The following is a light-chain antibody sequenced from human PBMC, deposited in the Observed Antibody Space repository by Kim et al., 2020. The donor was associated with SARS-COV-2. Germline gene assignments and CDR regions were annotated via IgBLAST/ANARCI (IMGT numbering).Light chain of an antibody. Sequence: SSVKLPCPLSSGHSSYIVAWHQQQPGKAPRYLMKLEGSGSYNKGSGVPDRFSGSSSGADRYLTISNLQSVDEADYYCETWDSNSVVFGGGTKLTVL. J-gene: IGLJ2*01. CDR1: SGHSSYI. CDR2: LEGSGSY. CDR3: ETWDSNSVV. V-gene: IGLV4-60*03.